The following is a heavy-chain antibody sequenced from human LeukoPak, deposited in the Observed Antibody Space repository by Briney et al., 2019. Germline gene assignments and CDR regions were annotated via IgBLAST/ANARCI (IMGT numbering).Heavy chain of an antibody. CDR2: IIPILGIA. J-gene: IGHJ6*02. V-gene: IGHV1-69*04. CDR1: GGTFSSYA. Sequence: VASVKVSCKASGGTFSSYAISWVRQAPGQGLEWMGRIIPILGIANYAQKFQGRVTITADKSTSTDYMELSSLRSEDTAVYYCARAGYSSSWIDYYYYGMDVWGQGTTVTVSS. D-gene: IGHD6-13*01. CDR3: ARAGYSSSWIDYYYYGMDV.